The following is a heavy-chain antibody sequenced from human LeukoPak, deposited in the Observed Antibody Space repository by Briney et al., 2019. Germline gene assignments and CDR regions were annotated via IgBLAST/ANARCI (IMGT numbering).Heavy chain of an antibody. J-gene: IGHJ5*02. CDR3: AKTTYYDFWSGEKNWFDP. V-gene: IGHV4-39*01. CDR1: GGSISSSSYY. D-gene: IGHD3-3*01. CDR2: IYYSGST. Sequence: SETLSLTCTVSGGSISSSSYYWGWIRQPPGKGLEWIGSIYYSGSTYYNPSLKSRVTISVDTSKNQFSLKLSSVTAADTAVYYCAKTTYYDFWSGEKNWFDPWGQGTLVTVS.